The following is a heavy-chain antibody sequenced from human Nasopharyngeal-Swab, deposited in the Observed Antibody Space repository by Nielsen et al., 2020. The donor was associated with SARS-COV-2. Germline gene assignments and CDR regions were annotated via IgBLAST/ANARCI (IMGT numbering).Heavy chain of an antibody. Sequence: GSLRLSCTVSGGSISSYYWSWIRQPPGKGLEWIGYIYYSGSTNYNPSLKSRVTISVDTSKNQFSLKLSSVTAADTAVYYCARDGVGRGMDVWGKGTTVTVSS. CDR1: GGSISSYY. CDR2: IYYSGST. J-gene: IGHJ6*04. V-gene: IGHV4-59*01. CDR3: ARDGVGRGMDV.